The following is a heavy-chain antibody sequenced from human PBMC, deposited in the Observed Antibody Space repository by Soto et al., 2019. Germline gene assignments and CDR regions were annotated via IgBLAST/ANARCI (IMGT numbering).Heavy chain of an antibody. CDR1: GFIFSNYA. Sequence: GGSLRLSCAASGFIFSNYAMSWVRQAPGRGLEWVSAISGSGATTYYPDSVKGRFTISRDNSKNTLYLQMNNLRADDTAVYYCTKGGIPRRYNIPKVDFDYWGQGSLVTV. J-gene: IGHJ4*02. CDR2: ISGSGATT. V-gene: IGHV3-23*01. CDR3: TKGGIPRRYNIPKVDFDY. D-gene: IGHD1-1*01.